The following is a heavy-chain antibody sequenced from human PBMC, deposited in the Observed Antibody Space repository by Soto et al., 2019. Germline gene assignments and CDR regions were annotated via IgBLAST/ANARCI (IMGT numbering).Heavy chain of an antibody. J-gene: IGHJ4*02. D-gene: IGHD3-22*01. Sequence: ASVKVSCKASGYTFTSYYMHWVRQAPGQGLEWMGIINPSGGSTSYAQKFQGRVTMTRDTSTSTVYMELSSLRSEDTAVYYCARDLYASSGYPPQIDYCGQGTMVTVSS. CDR3: ARDLYASSGYPPQIDY. CDR1: GYTFTSYY. V-gene: IGHV1-46*01. CDR2: INPSGGST.